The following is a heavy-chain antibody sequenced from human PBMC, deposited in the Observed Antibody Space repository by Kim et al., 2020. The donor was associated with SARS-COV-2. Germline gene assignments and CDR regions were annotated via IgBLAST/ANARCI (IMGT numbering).Heavy chain of an antibody. Sequence: GGSLRLSCAASGFTFSNYSMNWVRQAPGKGLEWVSSICSSSSYIYYPDSVKGRFTISRDNAKNSLFLQMNSLGAEDTAVYYCARGEGDVWGQGTTVTVSS. V-gene: IGHV3-21*01. CDR2: ICSSSSYI. CDR1: GFTFSNYS. D-gene: IGHD1-26*01. J-gene: IGHJ6*02. CDR3: ARGEGDV.